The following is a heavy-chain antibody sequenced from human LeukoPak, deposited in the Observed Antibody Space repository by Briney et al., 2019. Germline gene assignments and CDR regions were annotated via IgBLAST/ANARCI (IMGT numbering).Heavy chain of an antibody. CDR3: ARSPPGDSSGYGAFDI. CDR2: IYYSGST. Sequence: KPSETLSLTCTVSGGSISSYYWSWIRQPPGKGLEWIGYIYYSGSTNYNPSLKSRVTISVDTSKNQFSLKLSSVTAADTAVYYCARSPPGDSSGYGAFDIWGQGTMVTVSS. D-gene: IGHD3-22*01. J-gene: IGHJ3*02. CDR1: GGSISSYY. V-gene: IGHV4-59*01.